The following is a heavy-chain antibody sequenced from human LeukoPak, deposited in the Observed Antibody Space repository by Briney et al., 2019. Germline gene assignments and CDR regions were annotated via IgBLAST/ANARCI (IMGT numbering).Heavy chain of an antibody. CDR3: ARPHYYQGMDV. CDR1: GGSISSGGYS. V-gene: IGHV4-30-2*02. CDR2: IYHSGST. Sequence: SQTLSLTCAVSGGSISSGGYSWSWIRQPPGKGLEWIGYIYHSGSTYYNPSLKSRVTISVDTSKNQFSLKLSSVTAADTAVYYCARPHYYQGMDVWGQGTTVTVSS. J-gene: IGHJ6*01.